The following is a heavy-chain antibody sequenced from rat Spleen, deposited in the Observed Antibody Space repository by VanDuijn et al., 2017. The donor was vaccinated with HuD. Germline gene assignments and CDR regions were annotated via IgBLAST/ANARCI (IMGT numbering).Heavy chain of an antibody. CDR3: AKTGFYFDY. J-gene: IGHJ2*01. V-gene: IGHV5-25*01. CDR2: ITSGGSKT. D-gene: IGHD1-6*01. Sequence: EVQLVESGGGLVQPGRSLKLSCAASGFTFSRFAMVWVRQAPKKGLEWVATITSGGSKTYYPDSVKGRFTISRDSAKSTLYLQMDSLRSEDTATYYCAKTGFYFDYWGQGVMVTVSS. CDR1: GFTFSRFA.